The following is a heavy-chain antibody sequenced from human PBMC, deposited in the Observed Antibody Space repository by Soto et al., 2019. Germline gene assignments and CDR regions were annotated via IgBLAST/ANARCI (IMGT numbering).Heavy chain of an antibody. J-gene: IGHJ6*02. V-gene: IGHV3-21*06. Sequence: VQLVESGGGPVKPGGSRRLSCVVSGFTFRSYTMHWVRQAPGKGLEWVSSISSMSDDIYYPDSVKGRSTISRDNAKNSVQLPTTSLRFEDSGVITCASTYRSGWRYGMDVWGQGTTVTVS. CDR3: ASTYRSGWRYGMDV. CDR1: GFTFRSYT. D-gene: IGHD6-19*01. CDR2: ISSMSDDI.